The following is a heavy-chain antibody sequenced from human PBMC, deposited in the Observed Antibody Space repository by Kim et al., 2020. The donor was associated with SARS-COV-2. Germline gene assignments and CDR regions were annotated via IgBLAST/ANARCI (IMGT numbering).Heavy chain of an antibody. V-gene: IGHV3-30*18. CDR3: AKSFSGSYFGYDY. CDR1: GFTFNTYG. Sequence: GGSLRLSCAASGFTFNTYGMHWVRQAPGKGLEWVAVISYDGSNKYYADSVKGRFTISRDNSKNTLYLQMNSLRIEDTAVYYCAKSFSGSYFGYDYCGLGTLLGVS. J-gene: IGHJ4*02. D-gene: IGHD1-26*01. CDR2: ISYDGSNK.